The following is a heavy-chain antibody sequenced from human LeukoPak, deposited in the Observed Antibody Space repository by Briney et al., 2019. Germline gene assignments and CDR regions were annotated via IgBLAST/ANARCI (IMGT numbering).Heavy chain of an antibody. V-gene: IGHV3-23*01. CDR2: ISGSGGST. CDR3: AKLIAAAGANDY. CDR1: GFTFSSYT. J-gene: IGHJ4*02. Sequence: GGSLRLSCAASGFTFSSYTMNWVRQAPGKGLEWVSAISGSGGSTYYADSVKGRFTISRDNSKNTLYLQMNSLRAEDTAVYYCAKLIAAAGANDYWGQGTLVTVSS. D-gene: IGHD6-13*01.